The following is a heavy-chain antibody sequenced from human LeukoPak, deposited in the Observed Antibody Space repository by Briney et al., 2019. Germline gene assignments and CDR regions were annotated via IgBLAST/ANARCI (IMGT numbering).Heavy chain of an antibody. CDR2: ISSSGTYV. CDR1: GFTCSSYS. V-gene: IGHV3-21*01. D-gene: IGHD3-9*01. Sequence: AGSLRLYCAGSGFTCSSYSMNWVRQAPGKGLEWVSSISSSGTYVYYADSVKGRFTISRDNAKNSLSLQMNSLRADDAAVYYCARASSKQLAGYLPDGFDIWGQGTMVTVSS. CDR3: ARASSKQLAGYLPDGFDI. J-gene: IGHJ3*02.